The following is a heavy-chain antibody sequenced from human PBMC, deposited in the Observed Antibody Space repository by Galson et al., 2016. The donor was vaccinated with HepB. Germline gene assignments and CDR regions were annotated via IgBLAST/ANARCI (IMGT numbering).Heavy chain of an antibody. Sequence: SLRLSCAVSGFTFSSYSMDWVRQAPGTGLVWVSYITSSSSTIYYADSVKGRFTISRDNAKNSLYLQMNSLTAEDTAIYYCARDRLRGVGGSFHPWGQGTLVTVSS. V-gene: IGHV3-48*01. CDR3: ARDRLRGVGGSFHP. CDR1: GFTFSSYS. D-gene: IGHD3-10*01. CDR2: ITSSSSTI. J-gene: IGHJ5*02.